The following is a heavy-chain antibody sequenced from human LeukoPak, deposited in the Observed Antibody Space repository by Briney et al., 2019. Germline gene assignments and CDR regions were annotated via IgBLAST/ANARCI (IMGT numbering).Heavy chain of an antibody. CDR3: ARVEEGYGSGRRENYYYYYMDV. CDR1: GGSFSGYY. Sequence: PSETLSLTCAVYGGSFSGYYWSWIRQPPGKGLEWIGEINHSGSTNYNPSLKSRVTISVDTSKNQFSLKLSSVTAADTAVYYYARVEEGYGSGRRENYYYYYMDVWGKGTTVTISS. D-gene: IGHD3-10*01. J-gene: IGHJ6*03. V-gene: IGHV4-34*01. CDR2: INHSGST.